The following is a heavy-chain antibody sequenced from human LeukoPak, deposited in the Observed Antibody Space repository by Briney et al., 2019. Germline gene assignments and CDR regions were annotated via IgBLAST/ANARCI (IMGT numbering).Heavy chain of an antibody. J-gene: IGHJ4*02. V-gene: IGHV3-21*01. CDR3: ASPPGDYNY. CDR1: GFTFSSYS. CDR2: ISSSSSYI. D-gene: IGHD4-17*01. Sequence: GGSLRLSCAASGFTFSSYSMNWVRRAPGKGLEWVSSISSSSSYIYYADSVKGRFTISRDNAKNSLYLQMNSLRVEDTAVHYCASPPGDYNYWGQGTLVTVSS.